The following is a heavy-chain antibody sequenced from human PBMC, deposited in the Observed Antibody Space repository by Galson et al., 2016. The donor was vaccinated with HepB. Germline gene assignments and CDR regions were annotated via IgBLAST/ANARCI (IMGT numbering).Heavy chain of an antibody. D-gene: IGHD2-15*01. CDR1: GYTFISYD. J-gene: IGHJ6*02. V-gene: IGHV1-8*01. CDR2: MNPNSANT. Sequence: SVKVSCKASGYTFISYDINWVRQAAGQGLEWMGWMNPNSANTDYAQKFQGRVTMTRNTSISKADMELSSLRSEDTAVYYCAREGSYCSAGWCSSDYYGMDVWGQGTTVTVSS. CDR3: AREGSYCSAGWCSSDYYGMDV.